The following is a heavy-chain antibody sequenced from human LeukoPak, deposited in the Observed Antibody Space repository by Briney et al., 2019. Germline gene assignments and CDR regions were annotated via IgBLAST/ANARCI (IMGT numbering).Heavy chain of an antibody. CDR1: GFTFSSYS. D-gene: IGHD5-18*01. CDR3: ARGSVQLHGMNV. V-gene: IGHV3-21*01. Sequence: GGSLRLSCAPSGFTFSSYSMNWVRQAPGKGLEWVSSISSSSSYIYYADSVKGRFTISRDNAKNSLYLQMNSLRAEDTAVYYCARGSVQLHGMNVCGQGTTVTVSS. CDR2: ISSSSSYI. J-gene: IGHJ6*02.